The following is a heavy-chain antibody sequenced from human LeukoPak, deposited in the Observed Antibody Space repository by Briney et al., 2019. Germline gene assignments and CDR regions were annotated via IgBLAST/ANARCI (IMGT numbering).Heavy chain of an antibody. J-gene: IGHJ5*02. CDR1: GFSFSRYG. Sequence: QPGGSLRLSCTASGFSFSRYGMHWVRQAPGKGLEWLAVIWNDGSNKYYVDSVKGRFTISRDNSKNTLYLQMNSLRADDTAVYYCARHYCSSMTCPYQANWFDPWGQGTLVTVSS. D-gene: IGHD2-2*01. CDR3: ARHYCSSMTCPYQANWFDP. CDR2: IWNDGSNK. V-gene: IGHV3-33*01.